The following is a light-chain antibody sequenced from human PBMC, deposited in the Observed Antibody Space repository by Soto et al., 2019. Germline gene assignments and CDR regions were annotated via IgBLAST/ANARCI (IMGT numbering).Light chain of an antibody. Sequence: EIVMTQSPATLSVSPGERATLSCRASQSVSSNLAWYQQKPGQAPRLLIYDTSTRATDIPARFSGSGPGTEFTLTISSLQSEDFAVYYCQQYDTWLITFGQGTRLEIK. CDR3: QQYDTWLIT. V-gene: IGKV3-15*01. CDR1: QSVSSN. CDR2: DTS. J-gene: IGKJ5*01.